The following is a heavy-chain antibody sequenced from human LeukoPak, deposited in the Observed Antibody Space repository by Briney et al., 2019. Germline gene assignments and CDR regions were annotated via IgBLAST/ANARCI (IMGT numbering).Heavy chain of an antibody. Sequence: GGYLRLSCSASGFTFSSYAMHWVRQSLGKGLEWVAVMSNDGFNKYYADSVKGRFTISRDNSKNTLYLQMNSLRAEGTAVYYCAKAKGCSYGYYFDYWGQGTVVTVSS. CDR3: AKAKGCSYGYYFDY. CDR2: MSNDGFNK. CDR1: GFTFSSYA. V-gene: IGHV3-30*18. J-gene: IGHJ4*02. D-gene: IGHD5-18*01.